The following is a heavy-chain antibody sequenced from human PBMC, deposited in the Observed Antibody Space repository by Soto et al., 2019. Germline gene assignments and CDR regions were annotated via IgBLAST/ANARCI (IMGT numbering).Heavy chain of an antibody. CDR2: INPYNGNT. CDR3: AIGWLYGYFDL. Sequence: QVQLVQSGAEVKKPGASVKVSCKASGYTFINYGITWVRQAPGQGLEWMGWINPYNGNTNYPQKLQGRVTLTTETSTTTAYMELTSLTSDDTAVYYCAIGWLYGYFDLWGRGTLVTVSS. CDR1: GYTFINYG. J-gene: IGHJ2*01. V-gene: IGHV1-18*01. D-gene: IGHD6-19*01.